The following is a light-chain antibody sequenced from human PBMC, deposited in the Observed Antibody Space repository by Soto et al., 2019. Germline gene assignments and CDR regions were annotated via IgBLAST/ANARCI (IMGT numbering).Light chain of an antibody. CDR3: QQSYSTPPT. Sequence: DIKMTQSPSSLSASVGDRVTITCRASQYISNYLNWYQQKSGTAPKLLIHTASTLQSGVPSRFSGRGSGPDFTLTISSVQPDDFAIYFCQQSYSTPPTFGGGTTLEIK. V-gene: IGKV1-39*01. CDR1: QYISNY. CDR2: TAS. J-gene: IGKJ2*01.